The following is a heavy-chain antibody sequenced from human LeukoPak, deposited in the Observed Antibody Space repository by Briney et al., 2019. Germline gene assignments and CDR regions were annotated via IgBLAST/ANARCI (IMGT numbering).Heavy chain of an antibody. D-gene: IGHD6-13*01. Sequence: SETLSLTCAVYGGSFSGYYWSWIRQPPGKGLEWIGEINHSGSTNYNPSLKSRVTISVDTSKNQLSLKLSSVTAADTAVYYCARGQGSSSVPGYYFDYWGQGTLVTVSS. CDR1: GGSFSGYY. V-gene: IGHV4-34*01. CDR3: ARGQGSSSVPGYYFDY. CDR2: INHSGST. J-gene: IGHJ4*02.